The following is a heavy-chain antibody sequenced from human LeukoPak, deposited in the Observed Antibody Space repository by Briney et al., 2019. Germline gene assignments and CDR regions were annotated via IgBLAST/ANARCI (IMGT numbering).Heavy chain of an antibody. J-gene: IGHJ5*02. CDR2: INHSGST. Sequence: SETLSLTCAVYGGSFSGYYLSWVRQPPGKGLEWIGEINHSGSTNYNPSLKSRVTISVDTSKNQFSLKLSSVTAADTAVYYCARERSYDFWSGSLSNWFDPWGQGTLVTVSS. CDR1: GGSFSGYY. CDR3: ARERSYDFWSGSLSNWFDP. V-gene: IGHV4-34*01. D-gene: IGHD3-3*01.